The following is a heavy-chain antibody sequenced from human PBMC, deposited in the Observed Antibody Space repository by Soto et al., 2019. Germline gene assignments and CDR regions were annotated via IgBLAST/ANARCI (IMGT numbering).Heavy chain of an antibody. V-gene: IGHV4-59*01. CDR2: IYYSGST. J-gene: IGHJ5*02. CDR3: ARERYSSGWHDWWFDP. D-gene: IGHD6-19*01. Sequence: QVQLQESGPGLVKPSETLSLTCTVSGGSISSYYWSWIRQPPGKGLEWIGYIYYSGSTNYNPSLQSRVTISVDTSKNQFSLKLSSVTAADTAVYYCARERYSSGWHDWWFDPWGQGTLVTVSS. CDR1: GGSISSYY.